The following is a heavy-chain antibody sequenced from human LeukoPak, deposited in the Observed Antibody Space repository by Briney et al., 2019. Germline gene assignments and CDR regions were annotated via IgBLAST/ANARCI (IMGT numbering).Heavy chain of an antibody. J-gene: IGHJ5*02. CDR1: GGSISSYY. CDR3: ARDRSSAGAQSNWFDP. CDR2: IYTSGST. V-gene: IGHV4-4*07. D-gene: IGHD1-26*01. Sequence: SETLSLTCTASGGSISSYYWSWIRQPAGKGLEWIGRIYTSGSTNYNPSLKSRVTMSVDTSKNQFSLKLSSVTAADTAVYYCARDRSSAGAQSNWFDPWGQGTLVTVSS.